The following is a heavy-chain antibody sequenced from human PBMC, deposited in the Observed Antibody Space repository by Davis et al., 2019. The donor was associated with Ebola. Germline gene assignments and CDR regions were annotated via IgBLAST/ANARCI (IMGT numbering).Heavy chain of an antibody. V-gene: IGHV3-21*01. Sequence: GESLKISCAASGFTFSSYSMNWVRQAPGKGLEWVSSISSSSSYIYYADSVKGRFTISRDNAKNSLYLQMNSLRAEDTAVYYCARDRDGSGSYPLWWGQGTLVTVSS. D-gene: IGHD3-10*01. J-gene: IGHJ4*02. CDR2: ISSSSSYI. CDR3: ARDRDGSGSYPLW. CDR1: GFTFSSYS.